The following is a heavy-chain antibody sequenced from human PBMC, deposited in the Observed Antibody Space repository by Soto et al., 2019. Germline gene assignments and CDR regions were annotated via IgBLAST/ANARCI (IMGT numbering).Heavy chain of an antibody. D-gene: IGHD3-3*01. Sequence: ASVKVSCKASGYTFTDHAIHWVRQAPGQRLEWMGWINTGNGNTRYSEKFQGRVTITRDTSANTAYMELSSLRSEDTAVYYCARYYDFWRGACFASWGQGALVTVSS. CDR2: INTGNGNT. J-gene: IGHJ4*02. V-gene: IGHV1-3*04. CDR3: ARYYDFWRGACFAS. CDR1: GYTFTDHA.